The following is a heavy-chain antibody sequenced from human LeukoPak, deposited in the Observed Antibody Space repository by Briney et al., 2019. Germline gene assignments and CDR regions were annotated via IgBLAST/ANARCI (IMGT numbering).Heavy chain of an antibody. CDR1: GDSIINNY. CDR3: ARGVGAYNWFDP. V-gene: IGHV4-4*07. J-gene: IGHJ5*02. CDR2: IFSSGST. D-gene: IGHD1-26*01. Sequence: SETLSLTCTVSGDSIINNYWTWIRQPAGKGPEWIGRIFSSGSTNYNRSLKSRVTIPVDKSKNNISLKLTSVTAADTAVYYCARGVGAYNWFDPWGQGTLVTVSS.